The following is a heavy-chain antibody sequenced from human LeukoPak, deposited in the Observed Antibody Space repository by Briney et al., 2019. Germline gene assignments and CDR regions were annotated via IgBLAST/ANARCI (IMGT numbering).Heavy chain of an antibody. CDR1: GYTFSTYW. J-gene: IGHJ4*02. CDR2: INEDGSST. D-gene: IGHD3-10*01. CDR3: TRDTFGAHDS. V-gene: IGHV3-74*01. Sequence: PGGSLRLSCVASGYTFSTYWMHWVRQGPGKGLVWVSRINEDGSSTSYAESVRGRFTISRDNAKNTLYLQMNSLRAEDAAVYYCTRDTFGAHDSWGQGTLVTVSS.